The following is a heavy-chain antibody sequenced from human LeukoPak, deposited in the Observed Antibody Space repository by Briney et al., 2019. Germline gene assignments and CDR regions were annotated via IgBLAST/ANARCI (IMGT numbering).Heavy chain of an antibody. V-gene: IGHV3-15*01. J-gene: IGHJ4*02. CDR1: GFTFSNAW. Sequence: PGGSLRLSCAASGFTFSNAWMSWVRQAPGKGLEWVGRTKSKTDGGTTDYAAPVKGRFTISTDDSQNTLYLQMSSLKTEDTAVYYCTTFEYWGQGTLVTVSS. CDR3: TTFEY. CDR2: TKSKTDGGTT.